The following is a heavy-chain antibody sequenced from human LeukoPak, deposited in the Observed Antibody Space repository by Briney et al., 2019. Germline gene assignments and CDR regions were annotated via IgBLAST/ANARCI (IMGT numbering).Heavy chain of an antibody. V-gene: IGHV5-51*01. Sequence: GESPKISCKDSGYSFTNYWIGWVRQMPGKGLEWMGIIYPGDSHTRYSPSFQGQVTISADKSIGTAYLQWSSLKASDTAIYYCAGGPTVYGMDVWGQGTTVTVSS. CDR3: AGGPTVYGMDV. CDR1: GYSFTNYW. CDR2: IYPGDSHT. J-gene: IGHJ6*02. D-gene: IGHD2-15*01.